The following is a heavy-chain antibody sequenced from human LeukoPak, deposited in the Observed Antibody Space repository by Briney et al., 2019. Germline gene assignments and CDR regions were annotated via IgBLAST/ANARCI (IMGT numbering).Heavy chain of an antibody. CDR2: INPNNGGT. CDR3: GRDRHWNQGNFDY. CDR1: GYTITGYY. J-gene: IGHJ4*02. Sequence: GASVKVSCKAFGYTITGYYIHWVRQAPGQGLECMGWINPNNGGTNSAQKFQGRVTMTRDTSIGTAYMELNRLTYDDTAVYYCGRDRHWNQGNFDYWGQGTLVTVSS. D-gene: IGHD1-1*01. V-gene: IGHV1-2*02.